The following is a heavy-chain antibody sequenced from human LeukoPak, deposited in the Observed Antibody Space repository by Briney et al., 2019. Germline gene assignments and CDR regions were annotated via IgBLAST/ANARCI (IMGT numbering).Heavy chain of an antibody. CDR2: MNPNSGNT. J-gene: IGHJ4*02. Sequence: ASVKVSCKASGYTFTSYDNNWVRQATGQGLEWMGWMNPNSGNTGYAQKFQGRVTMTRNTSISTAYMELSSLRSEDTAVYYCARGLPTVTTPFDYWGQGTLVTVSS. V-gene: IGHV1-8*01. CDR1: GYTFTSYD. D-gene: IGHD4-17*01. CDR3: ARGLPTVTTPFDY.